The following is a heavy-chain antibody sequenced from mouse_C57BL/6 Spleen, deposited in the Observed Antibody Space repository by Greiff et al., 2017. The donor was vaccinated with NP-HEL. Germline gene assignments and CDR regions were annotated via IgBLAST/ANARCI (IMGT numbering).Heavy chain of an antibody. CDR3: ARERAYYSNYRYFDV. Sequence: EVQLQQSGPELVKPGASVKISCKASGYTFTDSYMNWVKQSHGKSLEWIGDINPNNGGTSYNQKFKGKATLTVDKSSSTAYMQLRSLTSEDSAVYYCARERAYYSNYRYFDVWGTGTTVTVSS. V-gene: IGHV1-26*01. CDR1: GYTFTDSY. J-gene: IGHJ1*03. D-gene: IGHD2-5*01. CDR2: INPNNGGT.